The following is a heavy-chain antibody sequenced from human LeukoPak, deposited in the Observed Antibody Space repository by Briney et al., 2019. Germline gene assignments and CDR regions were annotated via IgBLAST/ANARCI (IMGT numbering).Heavy chain of an antibody. J-gene: IGHJ3*02. Sequence: SQTLSLTCTVSGGSISSGDYYWSWIRQPPGKGLEWIGYIYYSGSTYYNPSLKSRVTISVDTSKNQFSLKLSSVTAADTAVYYCARDPIVVVPAALGPPANDAFDIWGQGTVVTVSS. CDR3: ARDPIVVVPAALGPPANDAFDI. CDR2: IYYSGST. CDR1: GGSISSGDYY. D-gene: IGHD2-2*01. V-gene: IGHV4-30-4*01.